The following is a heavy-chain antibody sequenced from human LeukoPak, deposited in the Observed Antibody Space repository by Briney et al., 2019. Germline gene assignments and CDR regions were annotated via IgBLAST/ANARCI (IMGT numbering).Heavy chain of an antibody. V-gene: IGHV1-18*01. CDR3: ARDGPELRYFDWLSNTDY. CDR1: GYTLTELS. Sequence: ASVKVSCKVSGYTLTELSMHWVRQAPGQGLEWMGWISAYNGNTNYAQKLQGRVTMTTDTSTSTAYMELRSLRSDDTAVYYCARDGPELRYFDWLSNTDYWGQGTLVTVSS. J-gene: IGHJ4*02. CDR2: ISAYNGNT. D-gene: IGHD3-9*01.